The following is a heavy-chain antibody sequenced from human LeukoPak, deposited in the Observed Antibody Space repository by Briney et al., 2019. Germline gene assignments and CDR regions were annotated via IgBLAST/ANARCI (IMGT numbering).Heavy chain of an antibody. CDR3: AKSIVVVPAATDY. CDR1: GFTFSSYA. CDR2: ISGSGGST. V-gene: IGHV3-23*01. J-gene: IGHJ4*02. D-gene: IGHD2-2*01. Sequence: GGSLRLSCAASGFTFSSYAMSWVRQAPGKGLEWVSAISGSGGSTYYADSVKGRFTDSRDNSKNTLYLQMNSLRAEDTAVYYCAKSIVVVPAATDYWGQGTLVTVSS.